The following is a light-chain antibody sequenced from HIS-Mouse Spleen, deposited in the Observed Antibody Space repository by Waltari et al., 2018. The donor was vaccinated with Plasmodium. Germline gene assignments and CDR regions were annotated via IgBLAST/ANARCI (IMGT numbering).Light chain of an antibody. CDR1: ALPKKY. CDR3: YSTDSSGNHRV. V-gene: IGLV3-10*01. Sequence: SYELTQPPSVSVSPGQTARITCSGDALPKKYAYWYQQKSGQAPVLVIYEGSKRPSGIPYRFSGSSSGTMATLTISGAQVEDEADYYCYSTDSSGNHRVFGGGTKLTVL. CDR2: EGS. J-gene: IGLJ3*02.